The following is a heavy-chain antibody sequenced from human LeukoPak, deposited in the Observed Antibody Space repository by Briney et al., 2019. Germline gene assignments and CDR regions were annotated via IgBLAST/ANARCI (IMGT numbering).Heavy chain of an antibody. CDR3: ARVSRSGSYSFDY. D-gene: IGHD1-26*01. Sequence: ASVKVSCKASGYTFTSYYMHWVQQAPGQGLEWMGLINPSGGSTSYAQKFQGRVTMTRDTSTSTAYMELSSLRSEDTAVYYCARVSRSGSYSFDYWGQGTLVTVSS. J-gene: IGHJ4*02. V-gene: IGHV1-46*01. CDR1: GYTFTSYY. CDR2: INPSGGST.